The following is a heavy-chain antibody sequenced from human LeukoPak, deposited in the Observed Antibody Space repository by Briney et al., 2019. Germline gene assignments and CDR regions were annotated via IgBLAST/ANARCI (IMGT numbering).Heavy chain of an antibody. CDR3: ARPKTYYYDTDNYYETYNFDY. V-gene: IGHV1-69*13. J-gene: IGHJ4*02. D-gene: IGHD3-22*01. CDR2: IIPIFGTI. CDR1: GGNFSTRA. Sequence: SVKVSCKTSGGNFSTRAISWVRQDPGQGLEWMGGIIPIFGTINYAQNFQGRVTITADVSTSTAYMEVNSLRSEDTAVYFCARPKTYYYDTDNYYETYNFDYWGQGTLVTVSS.